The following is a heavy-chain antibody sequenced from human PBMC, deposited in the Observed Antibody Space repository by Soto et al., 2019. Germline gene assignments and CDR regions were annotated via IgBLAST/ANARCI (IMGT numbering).Heavy chain of an antibody. D-gene: IGHD3-10*01. CDR1: GYTFTGYY. J-gene: IGHJ4*02. Sequence: ASVKVSCKASGYTFTGYYMHCVRQAPGQGLEWMGWINPNSGGTNYAQKFQGRVTMTRDTSISTAYMELSRLRSDDTAVYYCASRYYYGSGSYPPFDYWGQGTLVTVSS. V-gene: IGHV1-2*02. CDR2: INPNSGGT. CDR3: ASRYYYGSGSYPPFDY.